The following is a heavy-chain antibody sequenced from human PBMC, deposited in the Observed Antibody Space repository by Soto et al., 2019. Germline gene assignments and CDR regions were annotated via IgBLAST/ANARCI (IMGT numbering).Heavy chain of an antibody. CDR2: IIPIFGTA. J-gene: IGHJ4*02. CDR3: ARDRGPITMIVVVTPDPFDY. Sequence: QVQLVQSGAEVRKPGSSVKVSCKASGGTFSRHAISWVRQAPGQGLEWMGGIIPIFGTANHAQKFQGRVTMTTDTSTSTAYMELRSLRSDDTAVYYCARDRGPITMIVVVTPDPFDYWGQGTLVTVSS. V-gene: IGHV1-69*06. D-gene: IGHD3-22*01. CDR1: GGTFSRHA.